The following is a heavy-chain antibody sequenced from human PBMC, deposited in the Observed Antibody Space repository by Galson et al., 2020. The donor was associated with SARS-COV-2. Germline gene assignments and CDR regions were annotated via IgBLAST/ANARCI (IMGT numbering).Heavy chain of an antibody. CDR2: IHNNGAT. CDR1: GGSFRGYY. J-gene: IGHJ4*02. CDR3: ARNRVPGDS. V-gene: IGHV4-59*01. D-gene: IGHD3-3*01. Sequence: SESLSLTCTVSGGSFRGYYWSWIRQPPGKGLEWIRSIHNNGATHYHPSLESRLTISLATSKNQFSLTLTSVTAADTAIYYCARNRVPGDSWGQGTRVTVSS.